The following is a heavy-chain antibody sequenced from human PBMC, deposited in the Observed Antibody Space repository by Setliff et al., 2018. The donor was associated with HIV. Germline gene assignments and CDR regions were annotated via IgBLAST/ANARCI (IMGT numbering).Heavy chain of an antibody. D-gene: IGHD3-10*01. CDR1: GGSITSGNYF. V-gene: IGHV4-61*09. CDR2: MYTDGST. Sequence: SETLSLTCTVSGGSITSGNYFWSWIRQPAGKGLEWIGHMYTDGSTNYNPSLKSRVTISVDTSKNQFSLKLSSVTAADTALYFCAREAYFFASGTYYFDSWGQGTLVTVSS. J-gene: IGHJ4*02. CDR3: AREAYFFASGTYYFDS.